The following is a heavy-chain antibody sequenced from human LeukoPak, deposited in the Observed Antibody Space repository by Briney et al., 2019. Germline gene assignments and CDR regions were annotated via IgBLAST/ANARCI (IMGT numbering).Heavy chain of an antibody. V-gene: IGHV4-59*01. CDR2: IYYSGST. CDR3: ARGHSSSWPNY. Sequence: SETLSLTCTVSGGSISSYYWSWIRQPPGKGLEWIGYIYYSGSTNYNPSLKSRVSISVDTSKNQFSLKLSSVTAADTAVYYCARGHSSSWPNYWGQGTLVTVSS. J-gene: IGHJ4*02. CDR1: GGSISSYY. D-gene: IGHD6-13*01.